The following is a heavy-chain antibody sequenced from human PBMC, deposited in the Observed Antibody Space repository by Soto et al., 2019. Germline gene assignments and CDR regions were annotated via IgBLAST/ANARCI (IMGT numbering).Heavy chain of an antibody. Sequence: PGGSLRLSCAASGFTFSNAWMNWVRQAPGKGLEWVSDISGSGATTNYADSVKGRFTISRDNSKDTLYLQMNSLRADDTAVYYCAKDLTVTTEWFDYWGQGPLVTVSS. CDR1: GFTFSNAW. J-gene: IGHJ4*02. V-gene: IGHV3-23*01. CDR2: ISGSGATT. D-gene: IGHD4-4*01. CDR3: AKDLTVTTEWFDY.